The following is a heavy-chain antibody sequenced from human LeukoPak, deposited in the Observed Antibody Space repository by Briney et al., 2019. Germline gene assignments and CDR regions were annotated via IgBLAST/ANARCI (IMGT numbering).Heavy chain of an antibody. CDR1: GFTVSSNY. CDR2: IYSGGSK. D-gene: IGHD5-12*01. Sequence: GGSLRLSCAASGFTVSSNYMSWVRQAPGKGLEWVSVIYSGGSKYYADYVKGRFTISRDNSKNKLYLQMNRLRAEDAAVYYCARDRWVGGYDYFDYWGQGALVTVSS. J-gene: IGHJ4*02. CDR3: ARDRWVGGYDYFDY. V-gene: IGHV3-66*02.